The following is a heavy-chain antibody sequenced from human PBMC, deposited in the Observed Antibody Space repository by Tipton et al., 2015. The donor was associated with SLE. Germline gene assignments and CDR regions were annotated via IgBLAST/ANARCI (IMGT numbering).Heavy chain of an antibody. CDR3: TMGRGEWDLIVPFSY. Sequence: TLSLTCTVSGGSISSHYWSWFRQPPGKGLEWIGYIYYSGSTNYNPPLKSRVTISVDTSKNQFSLKLSSVTAADTAVYYCTMGRGEWDLIVPFSYWGQGTLVTVSS. D-gene: IGHD3-10*01. CDR2: IYYSGST. V-gene: IGHV4-59*11. J-gene: IGHJ4*02. CDR1: GGSISSHY.